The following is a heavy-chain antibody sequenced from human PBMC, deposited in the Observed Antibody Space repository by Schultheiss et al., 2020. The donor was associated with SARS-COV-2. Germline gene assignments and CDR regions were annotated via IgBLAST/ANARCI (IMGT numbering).Heavy chain of an antibody. CDR2: VYQSGSA. CDR3: ATGRHHYDYIWGTYRLDY. Sequence: SETLSLTCAVSGDSISTNTWWSWVRQPPGKGLEWIGDVYQSGSANYNPSLKTPVTISVDPPKNQFSLRLSFVTAADTAVYYCATGRHHYDYIWGTYRLDYWGQGMLVTVSS. CDR1: GDSISTNTW. D-gene: IGHD3-16*02. V-gene: IGHV4-4*02. J-gene: IGHJ4*02.